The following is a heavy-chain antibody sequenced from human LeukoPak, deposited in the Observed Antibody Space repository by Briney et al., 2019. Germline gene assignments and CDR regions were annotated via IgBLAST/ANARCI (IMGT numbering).Heavy chain of an antibody. J-gene: IGHJ4*02. V-gene: IGHV3-48*03. Sequence: GGSLRLSCAASGFTFSSYEMNWVRQAPGKGLEWVSYISSSGSTIYYADSVKGRFTISGDNAKNSLYLQMNSLRAEDTAVYYCARETYGSGSYSYFAYWGQGTLVTVSS. CDR3: ARETYGSGSYSYFAY. D-gene: IGHD3-10*01. CDR1: GFTFSSYE. CDR2: ISSSGSTI.